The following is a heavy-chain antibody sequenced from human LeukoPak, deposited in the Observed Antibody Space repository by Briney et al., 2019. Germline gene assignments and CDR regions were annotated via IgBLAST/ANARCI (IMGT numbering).Heavy chain of an antibody. D-gene: IGHD6-13*01. CDR1: GFTFDSYA. V-gene: IGHV3-23*01. J-gene: IGHJ4*02. CDR2: ISANGDNT. Sequence: GGSLRLSCAASGFTFDSYAMTWVRQAPGKGLEWVSTISANGDNTYYADSVKGRFTLSRDKSKNTLYLQMNSLRAEDTAVYYCAKYENTWYERGYFDYWGQGTLVTVSS. CDR3: AKYENTWYERGYFDY.